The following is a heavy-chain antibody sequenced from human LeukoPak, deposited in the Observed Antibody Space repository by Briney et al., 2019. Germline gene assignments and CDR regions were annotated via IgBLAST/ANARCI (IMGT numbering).Heavy chain of an antibody. CDR3: ARRNTAMVAGLDY. J-gene: IGHJ4*02. V-gene: IGHV1-8*01. D-gene: IGHD5-18*01. Sequence: ASVKVSCKASGYTFTTYDINWVRQATGQGLEWMGWMNPDSGNTGYAQKFQGRVTMTRNTSISTAFMELSGLRSEDTAVYFCARRNTAMVAGLDYWGQGSLVTVSS. CDR2: MNPDSGNT. CDR1: GYTFTTYD.